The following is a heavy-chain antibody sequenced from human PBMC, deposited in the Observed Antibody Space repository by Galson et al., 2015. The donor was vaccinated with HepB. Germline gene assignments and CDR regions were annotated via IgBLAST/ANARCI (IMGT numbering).Heavy chain of an antibody. V-gene: IGHV4-34*01. D-gene: IGHD2-2*01. CDR1: GGSFSGYY. CDR2: INHSGTT. Sequence: ETLSLTCAVYGGSFSGYYWTWIRQPPGKGLEWIGEINHSGTTNYNPPLKSRVTISVDTSEKQFSLKLSSVTAADTAVYYCARGASTPYCSSTSCYVSFDPWGQGTLVSVSS. J-gene: IGHJ5*02. CDR3: ARGASTPYCSSTSCYVSFDP.